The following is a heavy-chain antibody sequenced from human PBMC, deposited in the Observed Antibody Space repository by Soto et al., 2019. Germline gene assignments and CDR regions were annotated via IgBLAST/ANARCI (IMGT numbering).Heavy chain of an antibody. CDR3: AREGAHYAPFDL. D-gene: IGHD3-16*01. V-gene: IGHV1-3*01. J-gene: IGHJ4*02. CDR2: INVGNGNT. CDR1: GYTFTDYA. Sequence: AQLVQSGAEAKQPGASVKVSCKASGYTFTDYALHWVRQAPGQGLEWMGWINVGNGNTGYSRKFQGRVTKDRDKSATTAYLEVTSLTSDDTAIYYCAREGAHYAPFDLWGQGTLVTVSS.